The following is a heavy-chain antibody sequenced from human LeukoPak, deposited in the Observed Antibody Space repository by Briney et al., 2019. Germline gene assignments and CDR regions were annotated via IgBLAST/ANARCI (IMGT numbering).Heavy chain of an antibody. D-gene: IGHD3-22*01. V-gene: IGHV5-51*01. CDR3: ATSFDSSVYYFDY. J-gene: IGHJ4*02. CDR1: GYSFTSYW. Sequence: GEPLEISGQGSGYSFTSYWIGWVRQMPGKGLEWLGIIQPGDSKTRYSPSFQGQVNLSVDKSINTAYLHWSSLEASDTAIFYCATSFDSSVYYFDYWGRGTLVTVSS. CDR2: IQPGDSKT.